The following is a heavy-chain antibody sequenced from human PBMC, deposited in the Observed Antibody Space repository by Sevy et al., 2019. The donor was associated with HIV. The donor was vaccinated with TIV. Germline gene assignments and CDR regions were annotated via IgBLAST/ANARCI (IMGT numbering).Heavy chain of an antibody. V-gene: IGHV3-7*01. CDR2: IKQAGSEI. Sequence: GGSLRLSCAASGFTFSSNWMSWVRQAPGKGLEWVANIKQAGSEIYYVDSVKGRFTISRDNAKNSLYLQMSSLRAEDTAVYYCARERGISFIVGATIGAFDIWGQGTMVTVSS. D-gene: IGHD1-26*01. CDR1: GFTFSSNW. CDR3: ARERGISFIVGATIGAFDI. J-gene: IGHJ3*02.